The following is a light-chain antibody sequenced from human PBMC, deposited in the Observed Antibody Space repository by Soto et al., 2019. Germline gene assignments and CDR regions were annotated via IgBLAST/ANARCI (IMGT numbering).Light chain of an antibody. CDR1: SGSVSTNYY. CDR2: NTY. J-gene: IGLJ3*02. CDR3: VLYMGSGTGV. Sequence: QTVVTQEPSFSVSPGGTVTLTCGLSSGSVSTNYYPAWYQQAPGQAPRTLIYNTYTRSSGVPDRFSGSILGTKATLTITGAQADYESDYYCVLYMGSGTGVFGGGTKVTVL. V-gene: IGLV8-61*01.